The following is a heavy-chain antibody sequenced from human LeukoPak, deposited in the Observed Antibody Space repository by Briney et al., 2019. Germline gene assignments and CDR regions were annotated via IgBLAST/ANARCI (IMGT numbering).Heavy chain of an antibody. CDR3: AKGHGANGTGVDG. V-gene: IGHV3-23*01. Sequence: GGSLRLSCAASGITFTNFCMSWVRQAPGKGLEWVSGIYGSGDTAYYADSVKGRFTISRDNFKNTLYLQMNSLRVEDTAVYYCAKGHGANGTGVDGWGQGTLVIASS. CDR2: IYGSGDTA. J-gene: IGHJ4*02. D-gene: IGHD4/OR15-4a*01. CDR1: GITFTNFC.